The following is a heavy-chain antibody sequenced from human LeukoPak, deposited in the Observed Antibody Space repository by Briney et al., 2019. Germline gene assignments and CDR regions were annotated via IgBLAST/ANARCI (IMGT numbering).Heavy chain of an antibody. CDR2: INSDGSST. CDR1: GFTFSNYC. D-gene: IGHD4-17*01. CDR3: AKGGATVIDY. J-gene: IGHJ4*02. Sequence: GGSLRLSCAASGFTFSNYCMHWVRQPPGKGLVWVSRINSDGSSTTSADSVKGRFTISRDNAKNTLYLQMNSLRAEDTAVYYCAKGGATVIDYWGQGTLVTVSS. V-gene: IGHV3-74*01.